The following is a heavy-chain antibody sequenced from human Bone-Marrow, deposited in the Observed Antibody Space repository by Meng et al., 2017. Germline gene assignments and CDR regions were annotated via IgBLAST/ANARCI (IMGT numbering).Heavy chain of an antibody. D-gene: IGHD3-22*01. J-gene: IGHJ4*02. CDR2: ISSSSSYI. CDR1: GFTFSSYS. CDR3: ARDCYYYDSSGYCY. V-gene: IGHV3-21*01. Sequence: GESLKISYAASGFTFSSYSMNWVRQAPGKGLEWVSSISSSSSYIYYADSVKGRFTISRDNAKNSLYLQMNSLRAEDTAVYYCARDCYYYDSSGYCYWGQGTLVTVSS.